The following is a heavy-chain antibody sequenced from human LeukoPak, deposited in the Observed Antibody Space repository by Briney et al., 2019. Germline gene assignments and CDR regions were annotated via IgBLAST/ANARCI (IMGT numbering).Heavy chain of an antibody. CDR3: ARDRTLIRGVATYYFDY. CDR2: ITPNSGVT. D-gene: IGHD3-10*01. CDR1: GYAFTPYY. Sequence: ASVKVSCKPSGYAFTPYYMHWVRQAPGQRLEGMGWITPNSGVTNYAQKFQGRVTMTRDTSISTAYMELSSLRSDDPAVYYCARDRTLIRGVATYYFDYWGQGALVTVSS. J-gene: IGHJ4*02. V-gene: IGHV1-2*02.